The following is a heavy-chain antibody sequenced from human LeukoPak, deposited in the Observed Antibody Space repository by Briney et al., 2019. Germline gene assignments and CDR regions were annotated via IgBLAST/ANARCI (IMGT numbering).Heavy chain of an antibody. CDR2: IWYDGSNK. J-gene: IGHJ4*02. D-gene: IGHD2-8*01. CDR1: GFTFNSYG. Sequence: GGSLRLSCAASGFTFNSYGMHWVRQAPGKGLERVAVIWYDGSNKYYADSVKGRFTISRDNSKNTLYLQMNSLRAEDTAVYYCAREATNGVSGYFDYWGQGTLVTVSS. CDR3: AREATNGVSGYFDY. V-gene: IGHV3-33*01.